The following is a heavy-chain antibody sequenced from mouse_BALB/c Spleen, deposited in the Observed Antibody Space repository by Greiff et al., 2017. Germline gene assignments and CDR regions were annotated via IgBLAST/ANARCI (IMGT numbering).Heavy chain of an antibody. V-gene: IGHV7-3*02. J-gene: IGHJ4*01. CDR3: ARDGYYAMDY. Sequence: DVQLQESGGGLVQPGGSLRLSCATSGFTFTDYYMSWVRQPPGKALEWLGFIRNKANGYTTEYSASVKGRFTISRDNSQSILYLQMNTLRAEDSATYYCARDGYYAMDYWGQGTSVTVSS. CDR1: GFTFTDYY. CDR2: IRNKANGYTT.